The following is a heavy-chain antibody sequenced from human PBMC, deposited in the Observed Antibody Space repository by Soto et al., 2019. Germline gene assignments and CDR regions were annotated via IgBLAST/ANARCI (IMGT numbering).Heavy chain of an antibody. V-gene: IGHV1-69*01. D-gene: IGHD6-13*01. CDR2: IIPIFGTA. CDR3: AXGAIAAAGTDYYYYGMDV. CDR1: GGTFSSYA. Sequence: QVQLVQSGAEVKKPGSSVKVSCKASGGTFSSYAISWVRQAPGQGLEWMGGIIPIFGTANYAQKFQGRVTITADESTSTAYMELSSLRSEDTAVYYXAXGAIAAAGTDYYYYGMDVWGQGTTVTVSS. J-gene: IGHJ6*02.